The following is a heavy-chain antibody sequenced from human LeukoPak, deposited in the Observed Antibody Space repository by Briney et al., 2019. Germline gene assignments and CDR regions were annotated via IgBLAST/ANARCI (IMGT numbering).Heavy chain of an antibody. Sequence: ASVKVSCKASGYTFTGYYMHWVRQAPGQGLEWMGWVNPNSGGTNYAQKFQGRVTMTRDTSISTAYMELSRLRSGDTAVYYCAREPSKTYYYDSSGYYYGYWGQGTLVTVSS. CDR3: AREPSKTYYYDSSGYYYGY. CDR1: GYTFTGYY. CDR2: VNPNSGGT. J-gene: IGHJ4*02. V-gene: IGHV1-2*02. D-gene: IGHD3-22*01.